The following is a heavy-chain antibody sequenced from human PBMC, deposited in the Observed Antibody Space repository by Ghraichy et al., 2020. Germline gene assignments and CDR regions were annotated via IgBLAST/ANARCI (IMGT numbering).Heavy chain of an antibody. CDR2: IYYSGST. Sequence: SQTLSLTCTVSGGSISSYYWSWIRQPPGKGLEWIGYIYYSGSTNYNPSLKSRVTISVDTSKNQFSLKLSSVTAADTAVYYCARRITMVRGAPYYYYGMDVWGQGTTVTVSS. D-gene: IGHD3-10*01. J-gene: IGHJ6*02. CDR1: GGSISSYY. CDR3: ARRITMVRGAPYYYYGMDV. V-gene: IGHV4-59*01.